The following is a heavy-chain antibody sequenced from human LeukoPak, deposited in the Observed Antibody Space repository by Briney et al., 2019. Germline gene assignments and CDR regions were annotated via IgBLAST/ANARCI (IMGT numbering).Heavy chain of an antibody. Sequence: ASVKVSCKASGYTFTGYYMHWVRHAPGQGLEWMGYIYPNSGATKYALKFQGRVTMTRDTSISTAYMELSGLRSDDTGLYYCGTLLSNGPFDYWSQGNLVTVSS. CDR2: IYPNSGAT. J-gene: IGHJ4*02. CDR1: GYTFTGYY. CDR3: GTLLSNGPFDY. V-gene: IGHV1-2*02.